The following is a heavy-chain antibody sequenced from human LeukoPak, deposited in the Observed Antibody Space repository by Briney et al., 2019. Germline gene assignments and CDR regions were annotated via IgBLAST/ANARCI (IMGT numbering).Heavy chain of an antibody. CDR2: ISSSGSTI. V-gene: IGHV3-11*01. J-gene: IGHJ4*02. CDR1: GFTFSDYH. CDR3: ARDRRLRRSDY. Sequence: RGSLRLSCAASGFTFSDYHMSWIRQAPGKGLEWVSYISSSGSTIYYADSVKGRFTISRDNAKNSLYLQMNSLRAEDTAVYYCARDRRLRRSDYWGQGTLVTVSS.